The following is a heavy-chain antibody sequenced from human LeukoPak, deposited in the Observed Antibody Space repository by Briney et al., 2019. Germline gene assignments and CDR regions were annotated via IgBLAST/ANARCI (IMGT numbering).Heavy chain of an antibody. D-gene: IGHD3-3*01. CDR3: ARVPHGETIFGVVLYWFDP. CDR1: DYSISSAYY. CDR2: IYHSGST. J-gene: IGHJ5*02. V-gene: IGHV4-38-2*01. Sequence: PSETLSLTCAVSDYSISSAYYWGWIRQPPGKGLEWIGSIYHSGSTYYNPSLKSRVTISVDTSKNQFSLNLNSVTAADTAVYYCARVPHGETIFGVVLYWFDPWGQGTLVTVFS.